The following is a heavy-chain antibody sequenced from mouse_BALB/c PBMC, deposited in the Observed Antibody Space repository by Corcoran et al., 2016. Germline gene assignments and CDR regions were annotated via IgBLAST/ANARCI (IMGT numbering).Heavy chain of an antibody. D-gene: IGHD2-1*01. CDR2: IDPANGNT. V-gene: IGHV14-3*02. CDR3: ARRDYGNSFAY. J-gene: IGHJ3*01. Sequence: EVQLQQSGAELVKPGASVKLSCTASGFNIKDTYMHWVKQRPEQGLEWIGRIDPANGNTKYDPKFQGKATITADTSSNTAYLQLSSLTSEDTAVYYCARRDYGNSFAYWGQGTLVTVSA. CDR1: GFNIKDTY.